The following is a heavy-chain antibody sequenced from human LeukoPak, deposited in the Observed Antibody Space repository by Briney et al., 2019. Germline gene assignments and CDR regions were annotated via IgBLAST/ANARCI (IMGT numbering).Heavy chain of an antibody. CDR2: ISGSGGNR. D-gene: IGHD3-3*01. CDR1: GFTFSSYA. V-gene: IGHV3-23*01. Sequence: GGSLRLSCAASGFTFSSYAMSWVRQAPGKGLEWVSSISGSGGNRYYADSVKGRFTISRDNSKNTLYLQMNSLRAEDTAVYYCAKSGVRDTIFGVAKYYFDYWGQGTLVTVSS. J-gene: IGHJ4*02. CDR3: AKSGVRDTIFGVAKYYFDY.